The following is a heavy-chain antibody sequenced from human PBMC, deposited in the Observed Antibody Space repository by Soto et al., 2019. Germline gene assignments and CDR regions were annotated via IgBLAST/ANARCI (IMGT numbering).Heavy chain of an antibody. Sequence: SETLSLTCTVSGGSISSSSYWGWIRQPPGKGLEWIGSIYSIGSTYYNPSLKSRVTISVDTSKNQFSLKLSSVTAADTAVYYCRRSSRYSTDVWGQGTTVTVS. CDR1: GGSISSSSY. D-gene: IGHD6-13*01. CDR2: IYSIGST. CDR3: RRSSRYSTDV. V-gene: IGHV4-39*01. J-gene: IGHJ6*02.